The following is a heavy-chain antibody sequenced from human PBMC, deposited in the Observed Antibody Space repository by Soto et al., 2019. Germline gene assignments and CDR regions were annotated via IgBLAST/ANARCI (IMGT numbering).Heavy chain of an antibody. CDR2: IIPIFGTA. V-gene: IGHV1-69*13. J-gene: IGHJ4*02. CDR3: ARVGNCSGGSCYFYFDY. Sequence: SVKVSCKASGGTFSSYAISWVRQAPGQGLEWMGGIIPIFGTANYAQKFQGRVTITADESTSTAYMELSSLRSEDTAVYYCARVGNCSGGSCYFYFDYWGQGTLVTVSS. D-gene: IGHD2-15*01. CDR1: GGTFSSYA.